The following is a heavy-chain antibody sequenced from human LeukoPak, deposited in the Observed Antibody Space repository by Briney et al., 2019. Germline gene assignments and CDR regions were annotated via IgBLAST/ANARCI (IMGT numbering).Heavy chain of an antibody. CDR2: ISGSGGST. D-gene: IGHD6-19*01. V-gene: IGHV3-23*01. CDR3: AKQPLAVGLYFDY. J-gene: IGHJ4*02. CDR1: GFTFSSYW. Sequence: GGSLRLSCAASGFTFSSYWMSWVRQAPGKGLEWVSAISGSGGSTYYADSVKGRFTISRDNSKNTLYLQMNSLRAEDTAVYYCAKQPLAVGLYFDYWGQGTLVTVSS.